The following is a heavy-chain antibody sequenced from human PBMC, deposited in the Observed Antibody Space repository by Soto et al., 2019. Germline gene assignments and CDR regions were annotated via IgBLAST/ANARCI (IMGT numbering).Heavy chain of an antibody. D-gene: IGHD6-19*01. CDR2: ISGSGGTI. J-gene: IGHJ3*02. CDR1: GFTFSSYA. Sequence: HPGGSLRLSCAASGFTFSSYAMSWVRQAPGKGLEWVSAISGSGGTIYYADSVKGRFTISRDNAKSSLYLQMNSLRAEDTAVYYCARDQQWLSSGAFDIWGQGTMVTVSS. V-gene: IGHV3-23*01. CDR3: ARDQQWLSSGAFDI.